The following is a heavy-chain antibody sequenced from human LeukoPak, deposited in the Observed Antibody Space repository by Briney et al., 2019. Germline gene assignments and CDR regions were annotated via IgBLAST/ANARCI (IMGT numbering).Heavy chain of an antibody. Sequence: SETLSLTCAVSGGSISSYYWSWIRQPPGKGLEWIGYIYYSGSTNYNPSLKSRVTISVDTSKNQFSLKLSSVTDADTAVYYCARQGRIVVAGVGATKFDYWGQGTLVTVSS. CDR2: IYYSGST. D-gene: IGHD1-26*01. CDR3: ARQGRIVVAGVGATKFDY. CDR1: GGSISSYY. J-gene: IGHJ4*02. V-gene: IGHV4-59*08.